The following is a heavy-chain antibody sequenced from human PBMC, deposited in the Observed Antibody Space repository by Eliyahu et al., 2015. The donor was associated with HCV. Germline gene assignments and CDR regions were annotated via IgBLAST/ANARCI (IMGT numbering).Heavy chain of an antibody. Sequence: QVQLXESGXGLVKPSEXLSLXCTXFNGSISDYYWSWIRQPPGRGLQWIGNIYYNGNTNYNPSLKSRVAISVDTSKNQFSLRLTSATAADTAVYHCARARKSYTHFDYWGPGSLVTV. D-gene: IGHD3-10*01. V-gene: IGHV4-59*01. CDR2: IYYNGNT. J-gene: IGHJ4*02. CDR3: ARARKSYTHFDY. CDR1: NGSISDYY.